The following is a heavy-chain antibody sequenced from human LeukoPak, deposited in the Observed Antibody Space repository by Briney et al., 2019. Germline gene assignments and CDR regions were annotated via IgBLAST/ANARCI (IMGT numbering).Heavy chain of an antibody. Sequence: SVKVSCKASGGTFSSYAISWVRQAPGQGLEWMGGIIPIFGTANYAQKFQGRVTMTEDTSTDTAYMELSSLRSEDTAVYYCATALAVAGSFDYWGQGTLVTVSS. CDR1: GGTFSSYA. D-gene: IGHD6-19*01. CDR2: IIPIFGTA. CDR3: ATALAVAGSFDY. V-gene: IGHV1-69*06. J-gene: IGHJ4*02.